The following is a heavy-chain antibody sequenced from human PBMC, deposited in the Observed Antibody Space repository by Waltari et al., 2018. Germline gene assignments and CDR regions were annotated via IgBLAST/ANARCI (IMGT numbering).Heavy chain of an antibody. D-gene: IGHD5-18*01. V-gene: IGHV4-39*01. CDR1: GGSISSSALY. CDR2: IYYSGTT. J-gene: IGHJ4*02. Sequence: QLQLQESGPGLVKPSETLSLTCTVAGGSISSSALYWGWTRQPPGKGLEWIGSIYYSGTTYYSPTLNSRVTISVDTSKNQFSLKLTSVTAADTAVYYCARLEDSYAETPIDYWGQGTLVTVSS. CDR3: ARLEDSYAETPIDY.